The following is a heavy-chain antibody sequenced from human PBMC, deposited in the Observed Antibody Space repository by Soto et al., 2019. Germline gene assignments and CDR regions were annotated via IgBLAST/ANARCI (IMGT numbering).Heavy chain of an antibody. J-gene: IGHJ6*02. CDR3: ARVPSSASYRSYYYYGMDV. V-gene: IGHV3-48*01. D-gene: IGHD1-26*01. Sequence: EVQLVESGGGLVQPGGSLRLSCAASGFTFRSYSMNWVRQAPGKGLEWVSYITSSSDTKYYVDSVKGRFTISRDNAKNSLYLQVNSLRAEDTAVYYCARVPSSASYRSYYYYGMDVWGQGTTVTVSS. CDR1: GFTFRSYS. CDR2: ITSSSDTK.